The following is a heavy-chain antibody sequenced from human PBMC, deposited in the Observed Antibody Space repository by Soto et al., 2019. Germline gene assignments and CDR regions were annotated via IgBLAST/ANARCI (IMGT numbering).Heavy chain of an antibody. D-gene: IGHD2-2*02. V-gene: IGHV3-23*01. CDR2: ISGSGGTT. CDR3: VNAISSTTSDHY. CDR1: GFTFSSYA. J-gene: IGHJ4*02. Sequence: EVQLLESGGGLVQPGGSLRLSCAASGFTFSSYAMSWVRQAPGKGLEWVSAISGSGGTTYYADSVKGRFTISRDNSKNTLYLQMNSLRAEDTAVYYCVNAISSTTSDHYFGQGTLVTVSS.